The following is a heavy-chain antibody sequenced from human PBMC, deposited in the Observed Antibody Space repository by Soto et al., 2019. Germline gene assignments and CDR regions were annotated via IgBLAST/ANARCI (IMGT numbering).Heavy chain of an antibody. Sequence: EVQLVESGGGLVKPGGSLRLSCAVSGFTVTYAWMSWVRQAPGKGLEWVGRIKSKIDGGTIDYAAPVKGRFTISSDDSENTLYLQMDSVKTEDTAVYYCTTNNSASFRGWGQGTVVTVSS. CDR3: TTNNSASFRG. J-gene: IGHJ4*02. CDR2: IKSKIDGGTI. V-gene: IGHV3-15*01. CDR1: GFTVTYAW. D-gene: IGHD6-19*01.